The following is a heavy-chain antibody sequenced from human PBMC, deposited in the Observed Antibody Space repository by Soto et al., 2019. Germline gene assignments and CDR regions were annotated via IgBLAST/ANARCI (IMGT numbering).Heavy chain of an antibody. CDR1: GYTFTSYG. J-gene: IGHJ4*02. V-gene: IGHV1-18*01. Sequence: GASVNVSCKASGYTFTSYGIIWVRQAPGQGLEWMGWISTYNGNTNYAQNLQGRVTMTADTSTSTAYMELRSLRSDDTAVYYCASGSDFDYWGKGTLVTVSS. CDR3: ASGSDFDY. CDR2: ISTYNGNT.